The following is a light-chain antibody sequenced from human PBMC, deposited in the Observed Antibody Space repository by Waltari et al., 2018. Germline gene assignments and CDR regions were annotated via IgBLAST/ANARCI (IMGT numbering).Light chain of an antibody. Sequence: DIVMTQSPDSLAVSLGERATINCKSSQSVLYSSNNKDYLAWYQQKPGQPPKLLIYWASIRESGVPDRFSGSGSGTDFTLTISSLQAEDVAVYYCQQYHSNPQTFGQGTKLEIK. CDR2: WAS. V-gene: IGKV4-1*01. J-gene: IGKJ2*01. CDR1: QSVLYSSNNKDY. CDR3: QQYHSNPQT.